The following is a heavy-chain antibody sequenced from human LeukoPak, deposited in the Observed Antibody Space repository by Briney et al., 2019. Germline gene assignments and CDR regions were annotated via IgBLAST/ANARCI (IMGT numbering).Heavy chain of an antibody. CDR1: GASISSSKW. Sequence: KTSETLSLTCAVSGASISSSKWWSWVRQPPGKGLEWIGGVYHSGDTNYNPSLKSRVTISADKSRNQFSLRLNSVTAADTAVFFCARGEERGSGTVHFDYWGQGILVTVSS. J-gene: IGHJ4*02. D-gene: IGHD3-10*01. CDR2: VYHSGDT. CDR3: ARGEERGSGTVHFDY. V-gene: IGHV4-4*02.